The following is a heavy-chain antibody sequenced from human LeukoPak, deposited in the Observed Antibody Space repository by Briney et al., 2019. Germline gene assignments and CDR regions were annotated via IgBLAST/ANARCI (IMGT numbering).Heavy chain of an antibody. J-gene: IGHJ4*02. CDR1: GFSLSAFW. V-gene: IGHV3-7*05. CDR2: INQDGSER. D-gene: IGHD3-16*01. CDR3: ARDATPPGIIFDN. Sequence: GGSLRLSCATAGFSLSAFWMNWVRQAPGKGLEWVANINQDGSERWYADSVKGRFTISRDNARNSVYLQMDSLRTEDTAVYYCARDATPPGIIFDNWGQGTLVTVSS.